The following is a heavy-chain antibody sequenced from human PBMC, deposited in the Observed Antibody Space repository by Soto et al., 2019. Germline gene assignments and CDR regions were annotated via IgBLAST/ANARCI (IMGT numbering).Heavy chain of an antibody. Sequence: PGGSLRLSCAAAGFAFSTYAMTWVRQAPGKGLEWVSVISGSGGSSYYEASVKGRFTISRDNSKNTPFLQMNGLRAEDTAVYYCAKVTKRAAAGRYEYYKYGMDVWGQGTTVTVSS. V-gene: IGHV3-23*01. D-gene: IGHD6-13*01. CDR1: GFAFSTYA. CDR2: ISGSGGSS. CDR3: AKVTKRAAAGRYEYYKYGMDV. J-gene: IGHJ6*02.